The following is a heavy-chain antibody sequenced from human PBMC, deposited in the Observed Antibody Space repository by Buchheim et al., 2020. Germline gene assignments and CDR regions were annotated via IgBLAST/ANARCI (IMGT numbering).Heavy chain of an antibody. J-gene: IGHJ5*02. V-gene: IGHV4-31*03. CDR2: IYYTGST. Sequence: QVQLQESGPGLVKPSQTLSLTCTVSGDSISSGSYYWSWIRQHPGKGLEWIGYIYYTGSTYYNPSVKSRVIISLDTSKNQFSLKLSSVTAADTAVYYCARGVGSCSNGDCYKWFDPWGQGTL. CDR3: ARGVGSCSNGDCYKWFDP. D-gene: IGHD2-8*01. CDR1: GDSISSGSYY.